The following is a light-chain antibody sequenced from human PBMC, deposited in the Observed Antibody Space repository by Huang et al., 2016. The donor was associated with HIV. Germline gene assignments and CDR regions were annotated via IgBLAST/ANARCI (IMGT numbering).Light chain of an antibody. CDR2: DAS. J-gene: IGKJ2*01. Sequence: EIVLTQSPATLSLSPGERATLSCRASQSVSSYLAWSQQKPGQAPRLLIYDASNRATGIPDRFSGSGSGTDFTLTISSLELEDVAVYYCQQRSNWPRMYTFGQGTKLEIK. V-gene: IGKV3-11*01. CDR1: QSVSSY. CDR3: QQRSNWPRMYT.